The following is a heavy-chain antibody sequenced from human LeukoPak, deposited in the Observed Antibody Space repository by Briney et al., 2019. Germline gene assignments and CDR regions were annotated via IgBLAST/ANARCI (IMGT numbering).Heavy chain of an antibody. J-gene: IGHJ5*02. CDR3: ARRGGDYVWGSYRPNWFDP. CDR1: GGSISSSSYY. D-gene: IGHD3-16*02. CDR2: IYYSGST. V-gene: IGHV4-39*01. Sequence: SETLSLTCTVSGGSISSSSYYWGWIRQPPGKGLEWIGSIYYSGSTYYNPSLKSRVTISVDTSKNQFSLKLSSVTAADTAVYYCARRGGDYVWGSYRPNWFDPWGQGTLVAVSS.